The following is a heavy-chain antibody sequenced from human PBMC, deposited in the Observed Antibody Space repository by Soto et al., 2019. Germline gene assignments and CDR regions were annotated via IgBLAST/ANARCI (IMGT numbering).Heavy chain of an antibody. CDR2: SYYSGST. CDR3: ARRPPYYFDY. V-gene: IGHV4-39*01. CDR1: GGSITSSSYY. J-gene: IGHJ4*02. Sequence: KPSGTLSLTCTVSGGSITSSSYYWGWIRQPPGKGREWIGSSYYSGSTYYNTSLNSRVTISVDTSKHQFSLKLSSVSAADTGVYYCARRPPYYFDYWGQGTLVTVSS.